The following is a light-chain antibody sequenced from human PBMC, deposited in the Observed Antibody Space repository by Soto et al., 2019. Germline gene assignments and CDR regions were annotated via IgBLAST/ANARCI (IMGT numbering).Light chain of an antibody. V-gene: IGKV3-15*01. Sequence: EIVMTQSPATLSVSRGERATLSCRANQAISSNLAWYQQKPGQAPRLLIYGASTRATGIPDRFSGSGSGTEFTLTISSLQSEDFAVYYCQQRSNWWTFGQGTKVEIK. CDR2: GAS. CDR3: QQRSNWWT. CDR1: QAISSN. J-gene: IGKJ1*01.